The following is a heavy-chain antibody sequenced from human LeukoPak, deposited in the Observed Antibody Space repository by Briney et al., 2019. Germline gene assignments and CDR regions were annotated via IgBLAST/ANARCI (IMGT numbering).Heavy chain of an antibody. J-gene: IGHJ4*02. D-gene: IGHD3-10*01. V-gene: IGHV3-23*01. CDR1: GFSFSSYA. CDR3: AKAPMVRGAVFDY. CDR2: ISGSGGST. Sequence: GGSLRLSCAASGFSFSSYAMSWVRRAAWKGLEWVSAISGSGGSTYYADSVKGRFTISRDNSKNTLYLQMNSLRAEDTAVYYCAKAPMVRGAVFDYWGQGTLVTVSS.